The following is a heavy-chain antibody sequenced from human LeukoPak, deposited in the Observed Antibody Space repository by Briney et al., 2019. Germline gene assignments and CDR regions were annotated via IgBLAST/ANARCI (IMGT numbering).Heavy chain of an antibody. D-gene: IGHD2-21*01. CDR1: GGSISSYY. CDR3: ASQIAYDAFDI. V-gene: IGHV4-59*01. J-gene: IGHJ3*02. Sequence: SETLSLTCTVSGGSISSYYWSWIRQPPGKGLEWIGYIYYSGSTDYNPSLKSRVTISVDTSKNQFSLKLSSVTAVDTAVYYCASQIAYDAFDIWGQGTMVTVSS. CDR2: IYYSGST.